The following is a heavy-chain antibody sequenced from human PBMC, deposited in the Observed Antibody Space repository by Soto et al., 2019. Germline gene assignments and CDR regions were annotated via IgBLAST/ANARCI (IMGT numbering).Heavy chain of an antibody. D-gene: IGHD1-20*01. Sequence: XGPTLVNPTESLTLTCTFSGFSLTSPGMCVSWIRQPPGKALEWLALIERDDDDKYYSTSLKTRLTISKDTRKNQVVLTMANMDPADTGTYYCARSIRGPRRFNGMDVWGQGTTVTASS. CDR3: ARSIRGPRRFNGMDV. CDR2: IERDDDDK. CDR1: GFSLTSPGMC. V-gene: IGHV2-70*13. J-gene: IGHJ6*02.